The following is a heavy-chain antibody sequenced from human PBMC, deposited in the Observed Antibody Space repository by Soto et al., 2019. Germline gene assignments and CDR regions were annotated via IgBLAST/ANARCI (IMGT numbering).Heavy chain of an antibody. CDR1: GFTFSSYA. J-gene: IGHJ5*02. CDR3: APDSSGPCPSGSDP. V-gene: IGHV3-23*01. D-gene: IGHD3-22*01. CDR2: ISGSGDST. Sequence: EVQLLESGGSLVQPGESLRLSCAGSGFTFSSYAIGWVRQAPGKGLEWVSSISGSGDSTYYADSVKGRFTISRDNSKNPVSLERKSVRAEGTSVSCCAPDSSGPCPSGSDPWGQAPLVTVSS.